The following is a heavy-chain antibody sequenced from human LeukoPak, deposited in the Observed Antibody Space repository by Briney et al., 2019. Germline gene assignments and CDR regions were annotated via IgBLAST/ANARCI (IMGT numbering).Heavy chain of an antibody. CDR1: GFFFAGYG. CDR3: ARLILTGVPTRGYFDS. D-gene: IGHD3-9*01. Sequence: GGSLRLSCAVSGFFFAGYGMTWLRQAPGKGLECVSGIALNDDDTDYADSVRGRFTISRDNFQSSLYLQMNSLRAEDTAVYYCARLILTGVPTRGYFDSWGQGTLVTVSS. V-gene: IGHV3-23*01. J-gene: IGHJ4*02. CDR2: IALNDDDT.